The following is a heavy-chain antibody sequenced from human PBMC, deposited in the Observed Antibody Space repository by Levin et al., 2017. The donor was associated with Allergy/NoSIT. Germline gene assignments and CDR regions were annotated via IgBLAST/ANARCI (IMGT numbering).Heavy chain of an antibody. CDR3: AHRRLKSTYSSTWPGNYYFDL. Sequence: SGPTLVKPTQTLTLTCTFSGFSLSTSGVGVGWIRQPPGKALEWLALIYWDDDKRYSPSLKTRLTITKDTTKNRVVLTMTNMDPVDTATYYCAHRRLKSTYSSTWPGNYYFDLWGRGTLVTVSS. V-gene: IGHV2-5*02. CDR2: IYWDDDK. CDR1: GFSLSTSGVG. D-gene: IGHD6-13*01. J-gene: IGHJ2*01.